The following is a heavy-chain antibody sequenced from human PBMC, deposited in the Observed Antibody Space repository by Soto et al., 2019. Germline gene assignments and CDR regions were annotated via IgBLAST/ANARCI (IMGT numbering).Heavy chain of an antibody. CDR3: ARRRRNYAEFDY. Sequence: PSETLSLTCTVSGGSISSYYWSWIRQPPGKGLEWIGYIYYSGSTNYNPSLKSRVTISVDTSKNQFSLKLSSVTAADTAVYYCARRRRNYAEFDYWCQGTPVTVSS. CDR2: IYYSGST. D-gene: IGHD4-4*01. CDR1: GGSISSYY. V-gene: IGHV4-59*01. J-gene: IGHJ4*02.